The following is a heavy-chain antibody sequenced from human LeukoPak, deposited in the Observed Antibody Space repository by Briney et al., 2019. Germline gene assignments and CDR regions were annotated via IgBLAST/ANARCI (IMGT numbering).Heavy chain of an antibody. CDR1: GYTFTSYG. CDR2: ISAYNGNT. V-gene: IGHV1-18*01. D-gene: IGHD6-19*01. CDR3: ARDRGEAIAVAGTNWFDP. Sequence: ASVKVSCKASGYTFTSYGISWVRQAPGQGLEWMGWISAYNGNTNYAQKLQGRVTMTTDTSTSTAYMELRSLRSDDTAVYYCARDRGEAIAVAGTNWFDPWGQGTLVTVSS. J-gene: IGHJ5*02.